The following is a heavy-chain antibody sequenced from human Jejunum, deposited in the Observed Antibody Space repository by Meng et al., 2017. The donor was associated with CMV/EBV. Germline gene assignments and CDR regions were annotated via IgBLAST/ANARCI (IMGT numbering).Heavy chain of an antibody. D-gene: IGHD6-6*01. J-gene: IGHJ4*02. CDR1: GDSISGSTYY. CDR3: ARMTYSSSPVD. CDR2: IYYSGST. Sequence: LQGSGPGLVKPSETLSLTCIVAGDSISGSTYYWGWIRQPPGKGLEWIGNIYYSGSTYYTPSLKSRVSISVDTSTNQFSLRLSSVTAADTAVYYCARMTYSSSPVDWGQGTLVTVSS. V-gene: IGHV4-39*07.